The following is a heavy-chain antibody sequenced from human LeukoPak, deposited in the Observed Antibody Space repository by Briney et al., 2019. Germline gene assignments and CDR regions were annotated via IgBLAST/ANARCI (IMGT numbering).Heavy chain of an antibody. CDR1: GYSISSGYY. Sequence: PSETLSLTYTVSGYSISSGYYWGWIRQPPGKGLEWIGSIYHSGSTYYNPSLKSRVTISVDTSKNRFSLKLSSVTAADTAVYYCARAHSMTTVPSDAFDIWGQGTMVTVSS. D-gene: IGHD4-17*01. J-gene: IGHJ3*02. CDR2: IYHSGST. V-gene: IGHV4-38-2*02. CDR3: ARAHSMTTVPSDAFDI.